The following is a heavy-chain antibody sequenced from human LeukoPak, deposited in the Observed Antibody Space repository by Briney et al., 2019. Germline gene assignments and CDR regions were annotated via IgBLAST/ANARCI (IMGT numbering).Heavy chain of an antibody. J-gene: IGHJ4*02. Sequence: SETLSLTCTVSGGSISSYYWSWIRQPPGKGLEWIGYIYYSGSTNYNPSLKNRVTISVDTSKNQFSLKLSSVTAADTAVYYCARGTTVTIDYWGQGTLVTVSS. CDR2: IYYSGST. CDR3: ARGTTVTIDY. CDR1: GGSISSYY. V-gene: IGHV4-59*01. D-gene: IGHD4-17*01.